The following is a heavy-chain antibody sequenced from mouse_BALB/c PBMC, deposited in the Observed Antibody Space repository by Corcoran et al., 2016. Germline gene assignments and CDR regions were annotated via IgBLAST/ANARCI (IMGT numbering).Heavy chain of an antibody. CDR3: ARERYYSSSYYFDY. D-gene: IGHD1-1*01. V-gene: IGHV1-39*01. Sequence: EIQLQQTGPELVKPGASVKISCKASGYSFTDYIMLWVKQSHGKSLEWIGNINPYYGSTSYNLKFKGKATLTVDKSSSTAYMQLNSLTSEDSAVYYCARERYYSSSYYFDYWGQGTTLTVSS. J-gene: IGHJ2*01. CDR1: GYSFTDYI. CDR2: INPYYGST.